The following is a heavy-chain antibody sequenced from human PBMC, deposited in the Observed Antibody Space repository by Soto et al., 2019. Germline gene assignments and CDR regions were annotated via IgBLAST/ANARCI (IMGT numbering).Heavy chain of an antibody. D-gene: IGHD4-17*01. CDR3: AKDLVSGDGLWLMDQ. J-gene: IGHJ4*02. CDR2: IYGSGRVI. CDR1: GFTFSDYA. V-gene: IGHV3-23*05. Sequence: EVQLLESGGGLIQPGGSPRLSCTASGFTFSDYAMTWVRQTPGKGLECVAGIYGSGRVIQYADSVKGRFTISRDNYMNTLYLQMNSLRDEDTAVYYCAKDLVSGDGLWLMDQWGQGTLVTVSP.